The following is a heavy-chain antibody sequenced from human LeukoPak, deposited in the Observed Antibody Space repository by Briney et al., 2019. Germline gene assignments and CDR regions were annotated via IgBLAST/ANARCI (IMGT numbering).Heavy chain of an antibody. Sequence: PGASLRLSCAASGFIFSNYAMSWVRQAPGKGLEWVSAIGGRDGYTYYADSVKGRFTVSRDDPKNTLYLQMNTLRVEDTAVYYCAKWGDYDILTGYYDFDYWGHGTLVTVSS. CDR3: AKWGDYDILTGYYDFDY. CDR2: IGGRDGYT. J-gene: IGHJ4*01. CDR1: GFIFSNYA. V-gene: IGHV3-23*01. D-gene: IGHD3-9*01.